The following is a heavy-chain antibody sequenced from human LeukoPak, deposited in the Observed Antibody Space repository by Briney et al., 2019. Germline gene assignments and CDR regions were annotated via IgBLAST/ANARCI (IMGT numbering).Heavy chain of an antibody. J-gene: IGHJ6*02. D-gene: IGHD4-17*01. V-gene: IGHV1-18*01. CDR3: ARDDYGDYYYGMDV. CDR1: GYTFTSYG. Sequence: VASVKVSCKASGYTFTSYGISWVRQAPGQGLEWMGWISAYNGNTNYAQKLQGRVTMTTDTSTSTAYMELRSLRSDDTAVYYCARDDYGDYYYGMDVWGQGTTVTVSS. CDR2: ISAYNGNT.